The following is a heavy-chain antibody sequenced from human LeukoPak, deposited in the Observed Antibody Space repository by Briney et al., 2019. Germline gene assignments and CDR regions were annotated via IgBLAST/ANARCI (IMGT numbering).Heavy chain of an antibody. J-gene: IGHJ4*02. CDR3: ARGGTYGSGRNQHTTLDY. Sequence: SETLSLTCTVSGGSMRSFCWTWIRQTSGKGLDWIGHFCSSGTTTYNPSLKSRVTISLDKSKKQFSLNLNSVTAADTAVYYCARGGTYGSGRNQHTTLDYWGQGTLVTVSS. CDR1: GGSMRSFC. V-gene: IGHV4-59*12. D-gene: IGHD3-10*01. CDR2: FCSSGTT.